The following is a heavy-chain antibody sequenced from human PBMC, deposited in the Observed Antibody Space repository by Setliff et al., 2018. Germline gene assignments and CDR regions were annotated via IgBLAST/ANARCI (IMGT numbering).Heavy chain of an antibody. V-gene: IGHV3-30*02. CDR3: AKEGMQYWGSPGYMDV. D-gene: IGHD7-27*01. CDR1: VSTFRDFG. J-gene: IGHJ6*03. CDR2: IRFDESNK. Sequence: LILSCAASVSTFRDFGMHWVRQAPGKGLQWVAFIRFDESNKFYLESVRGRFSISRDNSKNTVYLQMNSLRVEDTAVYHCAKEGMQYWGSPGYMDVWGKGTTVTVSS.